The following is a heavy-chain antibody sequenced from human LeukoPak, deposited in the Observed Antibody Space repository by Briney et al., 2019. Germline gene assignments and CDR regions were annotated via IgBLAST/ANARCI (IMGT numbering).Heavy chain of an antibody. J-gene: IGHJ6*02. CDR3: ARGAAAATYYYYGMDV. CDR1: GGTFSGFA. V-gene: IGHV1-69*06. CDR2: IIAVFGTT. D-gene: IGHD2-15*01. Sequence: SVKVSCKASGGTFSGFAISWVRQAAGQGLEWMGGIIAVFGTTNYAQKFQGRVTITADKSTSTAYMELSSLRSEDTAVYYCARGAAAATYYYYGMDVWGQGTTVTVSS.